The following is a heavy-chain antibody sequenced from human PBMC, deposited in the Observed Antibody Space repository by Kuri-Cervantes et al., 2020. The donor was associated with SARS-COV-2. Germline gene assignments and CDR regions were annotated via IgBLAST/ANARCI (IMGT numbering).Heavy chain of an antibody. J-gene: IGHJ4*02. CDR2: IYPDDSDT. V-gene: IGHV5-51*01. Sequence: KVSCKGSGYSFTTYWIGWVRQMPGKGLEWMGIIYPDDSDTRYSPSFQGQVTMSADKSISTAYLQWSSLKASDTAIYYCARRDFGSGSYYLDYWGQGTLVTVSS. CDR1: GYSFTTYW. D-gene: IGHD3-10*01. CDR3: ARRDFGSGSYYLDY.